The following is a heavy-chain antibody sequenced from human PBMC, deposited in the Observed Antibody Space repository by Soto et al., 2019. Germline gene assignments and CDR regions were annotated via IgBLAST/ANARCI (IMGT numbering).Heavy chain of an antibody. Sequence: SETLSLTCTVSGGSISSSSYYWGWIRQPPGKGLEWIGSIYYSGSTYYNPSLKSRVTISVDRSKNQFSLKLSSVTAADTAVYYCASYVDTAMGIAYYFDYWGQGTLVTVS. CDR2: IYYSGST. CDR3: ASYVDTAMGIAYYFDY. J-gene: IGHJ4*02. V-gene: IGHV4-39*07. D-gene: IGHD5-18*01. CDR1: GGSISSSSYY.